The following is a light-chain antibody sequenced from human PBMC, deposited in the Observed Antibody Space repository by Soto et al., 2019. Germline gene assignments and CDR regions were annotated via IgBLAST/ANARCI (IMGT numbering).Light chain of an antibody. CDR2: ATD. CDR3: AAWNDGLDGSVA. V-gene: IGLV1-44*01. Sequence: QSVLTQPPSASGTPGQRVTISCSGSNSNIGSNVVNWYQQLPGTAPKLLLYATDQRPSGVPDRFSGSKSGTSASLTISGLQSEDEADYYCAAWNDGLDGSVAFGGGTKLTVL. J-gene: IGLJ2*01. CDR1: NSNIGSNV.